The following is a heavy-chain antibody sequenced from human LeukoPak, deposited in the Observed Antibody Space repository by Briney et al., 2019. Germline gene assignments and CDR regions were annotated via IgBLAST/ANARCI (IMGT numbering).Heavy chain of an antibody. J-gene: IGHJ4*02. CDR3: ARDLAFFALSL. V-gene: IGHV4-61*02. Sequence: SETLSLTCTVSGGSISSGSYYWSWIRQPAGKGLEWIGRIYTSGSTNYNPSLKSRVTISVDKSKNQFSLKLSSVTAADTAVYYCARDLAFFALSLGGQGTLVTVSS. D-gene: IGHD3/OR15-3a*01. CDR2: IYTSGST. CDR1: GGSISSGSYY.